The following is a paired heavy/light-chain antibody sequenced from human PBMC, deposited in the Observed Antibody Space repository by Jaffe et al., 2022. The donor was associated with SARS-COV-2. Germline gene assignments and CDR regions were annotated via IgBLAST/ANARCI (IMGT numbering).Heavy chain of an antibody. Sequence: QVQLVQSGAEVKKPGASVKVSCKASGYTFTSYGISWVRQAPGQGLEWMGWISAYNGNTNYAQKLQGRVTMTTDTSTSTAYMELRSLRSDDTAVYYCARDGEGYSYALYYYYYYMDVWGKGTTVTVSS. CDR1: GYTFTSYG. CDR3: ARDGEGYSYALYYYYYYMDV. D-gene: IGHD5-18*01. J-gene: IGHJ6*03. V-gene: IGHV1-18*01. CDR2: ISAYNGNT.
Light chain of an antibody. J-gene: IGKJ4*01. CDR2: DAS. CDR1: QSVSSY. CDR3: QQRSNWPVLT. Sequence: EIVLTQSPATLSLSPGERATLSCRASQSVSSYLAWYQQKPGQAPRLLIYDASNRATGIPARFSGSGSGTDFTLTISSLEPEDFAVYYCQQRSNWPVLTFGGGTKVEIK. V-gene: IGKV3-11*01.